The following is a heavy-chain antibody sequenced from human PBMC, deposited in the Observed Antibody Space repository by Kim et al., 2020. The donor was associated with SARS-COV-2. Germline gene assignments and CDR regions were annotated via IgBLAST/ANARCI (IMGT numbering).Heavy chain of an antibody. J-gene: IGHJ3*02. CDR2: ISSSSSYI. CDR3: ARDGVGQRAAGI. CDR1: GFTFSSYN. V-gene: IGHV3-21*01. Sequence: GGSLRLSCAASGFTFSSYNMNWVRQAPGKGLEWVSSISSSSSYIYYADSVKGRFTISRDNAKNSLYLQMNSLRAEDTAVYYCARDGVGQRAAGIWGQGTMVTVSS. D-gene: IGHD6-25*01.